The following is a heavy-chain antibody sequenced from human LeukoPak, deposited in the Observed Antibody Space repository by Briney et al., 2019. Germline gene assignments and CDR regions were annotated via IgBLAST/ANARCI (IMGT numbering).Heavy chain of an antibody. J-gene: IGHJ6*03. V-gene: IGHV4-4*07. D-gene: IGHD4-17*01. CDR3: ARVIRSTTEYYYYMDV. Sequence: SETLSLTCTVSGGSISSYYWSWIRQPAGKGLEWIGRIYTSGSTNYNPSLKSRVTMSVDTSKNQFSLKLSSVTAADTAVYYCARVIRSTTEYYYYMDVWGKWTTVTVSS. CDR1: GGSISSYY. CDR2: IYTSGST.